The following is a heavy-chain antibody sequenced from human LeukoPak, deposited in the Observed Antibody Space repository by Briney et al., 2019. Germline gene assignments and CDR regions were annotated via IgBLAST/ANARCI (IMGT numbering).Heavy chain of an antibody. D-gene: IGHD6-19*01. V-gene: IGHV3-23*01. CDR1: GFTFSSYA. J-gene: IGHJ3*02. CDR2: ISGSGRST. CDR3: AKVQYSSGFNGDAFDI. Sequence: GGSLRLSCAASGFTFSSYAMSWVRQAPGKGLEWVSAISGSGRSTYYADSVKGRFTIYRDNSKNTLYLEMNSLTVEDTAVYYCAKVQYSSGFNGDAFDIWGQGTMVTVSS.